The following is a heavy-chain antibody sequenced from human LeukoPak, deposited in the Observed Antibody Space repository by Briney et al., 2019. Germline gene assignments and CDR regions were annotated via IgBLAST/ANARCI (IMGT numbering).Heavy chain of an antibody. V-gene: IGHV3-21*01. J-gene: IGHJ4*02. CDR1: GFTFSSYS. CDR2: ISSTSTYI. D-gene: IGHD5-24*01. Sequence: GGSLRLSCAASGFTFSSYSMNWVRQAPGKGLEWVSSISSTSTYIYYADSVKGRFTISRDNAKNSLYLQMNSLRVEDTAVYYCARDHGDGYITDYWGQGTLVTVSS. CDR3: ARDHGDGYITDY.